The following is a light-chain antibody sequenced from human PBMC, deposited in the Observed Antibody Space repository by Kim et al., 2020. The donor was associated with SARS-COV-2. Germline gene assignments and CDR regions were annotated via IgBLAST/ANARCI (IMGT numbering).Light chain of an antibody. V-gene: IGKV1-5*03. CDR2: LAS. CDR1: QSISTW. CDR3: QQYDRYPST. J-gene: IGKJ2*01. Sequence: DIQMTQSPSTLSASLGDRVTITCRASQSISTWLAWYQQKPGKAPKLLIYLASSLESGVPSRFSGSGSGTEFTLTISSLQPDDFATYFCQQYDRYPSTFGQGTKLEI.